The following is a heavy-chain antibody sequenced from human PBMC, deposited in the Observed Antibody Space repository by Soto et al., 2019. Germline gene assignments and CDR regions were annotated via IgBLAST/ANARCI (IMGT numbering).Heavy chain of an antibody. D-gene: IGHD4-17*01. J-gene: IGHJ4*02. Sequence: GGSLRLSCAASGFTFSRHGMSWVRQAPGKGLEWVSALTSSGGTTYYADSVKGRFTISRDKSKNTLYLQMNSLIVEDTAVYYCARHRAMTTVTTASYFDCWGQGTLVTVS. CDR1: GFTFSRHG. CDR2: LTSSGGTT. CDR3: ARHRAMTTVTTASYFDC. V-gene: IGHV3-23*01.